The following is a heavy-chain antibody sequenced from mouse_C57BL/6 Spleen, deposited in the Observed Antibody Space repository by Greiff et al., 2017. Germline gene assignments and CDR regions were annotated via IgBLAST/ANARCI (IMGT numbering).Heavy chain of an antibody. CDR2: IDPEDGDT. J-gene: IGHJ3*01. Sequence: VQLQQSGAELVRPGASVKLSCTASGFNIKDYYMHWVKQRPEQGLEWIGRIDPEDGDTEYAPKFQGKATMTADTSSNPAYLQLSSLTSEDTAVYYCTTYYYGSSSAWFAYWGQGTLVTVSA. CDR1: GFNIKDYY. D-gene: IGHD1-1*01. V-gene: IGHV14-1*01. CDR3: TTYYYGSSSAWFAY.